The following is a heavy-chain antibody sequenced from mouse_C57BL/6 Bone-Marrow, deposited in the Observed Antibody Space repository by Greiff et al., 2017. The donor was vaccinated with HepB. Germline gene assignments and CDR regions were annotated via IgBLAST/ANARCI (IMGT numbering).Heavy chain of an antibody. CDR3: ARRGYDYEG. CDR2: IYPGSGST. J-gene: IGHJ2*01. V-gene: IGHV1-55*01. D-gene: IGHD2-4*01. CDR1: GYTFTSYW. Sequence: QVHVKQPGAELVKPGASVKMSCKASGYTFTSYWITWVKQRPGQGLEWIGDIYPGSGSTNYNEKFKSKATLTVDTSSSTAYMQLSSLTSEDSAVYYCARRGYDYEGWGQGTTLTVSS.